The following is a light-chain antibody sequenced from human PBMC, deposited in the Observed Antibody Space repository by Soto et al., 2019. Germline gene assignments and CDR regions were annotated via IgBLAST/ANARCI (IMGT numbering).Light chain of an antibody. Sequence: DIQMTQSPSTLSASVGDRVTITCRASQNIDRWLAWYQQKPGKAPNLLIYGALNLESGVPSRFSGSGSGTEFTLTISSLRPDDFATYYCQQYNSYPWTFGQGTKVEIK. V-gene: IGKV1-5*03. CDR1: QNIDRW. CDR2: GAL. J-gene: IGKJ1*01. CDR3: QQYNSYPWT.